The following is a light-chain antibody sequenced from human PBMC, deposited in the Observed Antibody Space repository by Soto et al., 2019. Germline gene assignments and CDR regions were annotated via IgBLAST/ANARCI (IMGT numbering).Light chain of an antibody. J-gene: IGKJ5*01. CDR2: AAS. V-gene: IGKV1-39*02. CDR1: QSISTY. CDR3: QQYGSSPIT. Sequence: EIPLTQSPFHLSASVGDRVAITCLASQSISTYLNWYQQKPGKAPKVLIYAASNLQSGVPPRFSGSGSGTDFTLTISRLEPEDFAVYYCQQYGSSPITFGQGTRLEIK.